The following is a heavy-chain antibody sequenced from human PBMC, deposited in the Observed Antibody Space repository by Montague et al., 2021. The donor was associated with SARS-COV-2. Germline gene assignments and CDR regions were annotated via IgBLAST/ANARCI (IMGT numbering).Heavy chain of an antibody. CDR3: ATQEDPSGWIPGPFDF. CDR2: IYCRGST. CDR1: GGSISSGSYY. Sequence: SETLSLTCTVSGGSISSGSYYWAWIRQPPGKGLEWIGSIYCRGSTYYNPSLKSRVFISVDTSKNQLSLTLTSVTAADTAVYYCATQEDPSGWIPGPFDFWGQGTLLSVSS. V-gene: IGHV4-39*01. J-gene: IGHJ4*02. D-gene: IGHD6-19*01.